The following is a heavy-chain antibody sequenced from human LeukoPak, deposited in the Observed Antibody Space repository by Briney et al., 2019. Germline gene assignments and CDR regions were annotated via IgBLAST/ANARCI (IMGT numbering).Heavy chain of an antibody. V-gene: IGHV3-9*01. CDR1: GFTFDDYA. CDR2: ISWNSNNI. D-gene: IGHD1-26*01. Sequence: PGRSLRLSCVTSGFTFDDYAMHWVRQVPGKGLEWVSGISWNSNNIKYADSVKGRFTISRDNAKNSLYVQMNSLRLEDTAFYYCAKDLSGRLGGVFDGWGQGTLVTVSS. J-gene: IGHJ4*02. CDR3: AKDLSGRLGGVFDG.